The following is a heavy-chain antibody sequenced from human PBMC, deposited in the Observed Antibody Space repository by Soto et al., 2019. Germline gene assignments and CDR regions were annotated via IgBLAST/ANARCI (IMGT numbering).Heavy chain of an antibody. CDR2: ISGSVVST. D-gene: IGHD2-8*02. Sequence: EVQLLESGGGLVQPGGSLRLSCAASGFTFNTHTMGWVRQAPGKGLEWVAAISGSVVSTYYADSVKGRFSISRDNSHNMVFLQLNSLTVEDTAVYYCAKDLSSCIGGVCYSLYFDSWGQGALVTVSS. V-gene: IGHV3-23*01. CDR3: AKDLSSCIGGVCYSLYFDS. J-gene: IGHJ4*02. CDR1: GFTFNTHT.